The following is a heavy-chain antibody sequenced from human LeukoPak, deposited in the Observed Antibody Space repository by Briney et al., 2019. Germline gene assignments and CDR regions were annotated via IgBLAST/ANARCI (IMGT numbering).Heavy chain of an antibody. Sequence: PGGSLRLSCAASGFIFDDYAMRWVRHAPGKGLEWVSGISWNSGSLAYADSVKGRFTISRDNAKNSLYLQLSSLRPEDTALYYCAKHLTATNTYIFFGLDVWGQGTSVTVSS. V-gene: IGHV3-9*01. CDR3: AKHLTATNTYIFFGLDV. CDR2: ISWNSGSL. D-gene: IGHD1-26*01. J-gene: IGHJ6*02. CDR1: GFIFDDYA.